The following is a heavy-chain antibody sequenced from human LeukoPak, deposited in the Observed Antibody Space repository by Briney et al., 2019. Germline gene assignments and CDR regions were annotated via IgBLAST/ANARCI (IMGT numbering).Heavy chain of an antibody. CDR3: ARLIASSGLSYFDY. D-gene: IGHD6-13*01. CDR2: TYLGDSDT. J-gene: IGHJ4*02. V-gene: IGHV5-51*01. CDR1: GYSFAYDW. Sequence: AGESLKISCKGSGYSFAYDWLGLVRQMPGKGLEWVGVTYLGDSDTRYSPSFQGQVTISADKSITTAYLQWSSLKASDTAMYYCARLIASSGLSYFDYWGQGTLLTVSS.